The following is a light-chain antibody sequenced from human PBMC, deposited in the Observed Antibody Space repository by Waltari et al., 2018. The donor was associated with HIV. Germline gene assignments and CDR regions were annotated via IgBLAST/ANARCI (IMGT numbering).Light chain of an antibody. J-gene: IGLJ2*01. Sequence: QSALTQPPSASGSPGQSVTISCPGTSSDVGGYDSVSWYQQHPGKAPKLMISEVNKRPSGVPDRFSGSRSGNTASLTVSGLQAEDEAHYYCSSYAGRNTLLFGGGTKLTVL. CDR3: SSYAGRNTLL. CDR1: SSDVGGYDS. CDR2: EVN. V-gene: IGLV2-8*01.